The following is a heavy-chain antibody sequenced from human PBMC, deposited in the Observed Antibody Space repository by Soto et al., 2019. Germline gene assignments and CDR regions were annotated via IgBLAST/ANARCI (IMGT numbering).Heavy chain of an antibody. CDR1: GFTFSSYG. CDR2: ISSSGSTI. J-gene: IGHJ4*02. CDR3: ARGPEAYYCSGSYGIDY. Sequence: VQLVESGGGVVQPGRSLRLSCAASGFTFSSYGMHWVRQAPGKGLEWVSYISSSGSTIYYADSVKGRFTISRDNAKNSLYLQMNSLRAEDTAVYYCARGPEAYYCSGSYGIDYWGQGTLVTVSS. V-gene: IGHV3-48*04. D-gene: IGHD3-10*01.